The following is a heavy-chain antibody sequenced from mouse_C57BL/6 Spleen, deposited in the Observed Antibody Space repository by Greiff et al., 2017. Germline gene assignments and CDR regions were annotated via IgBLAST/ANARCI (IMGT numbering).Heavy chain of an antibody. CDR2: IDPETGGT. Sequence: QVQLQQSGAELVRPGASVTLSCKASGYTFTDYEMHWVKQTPVHGLEWIGAIDPETGGTAYNQKFKGKAILTADKSSSTAYMELRSLTSEDSAVYYCTRYYGTGWYFDVWGTGTTVTVSS. CDR3: TRYYGTGWYFDV. J-gene: IGHJ1*03. CDR1: GYTFTDYE. D-gene: IGHD1-1*01. V-gene: IGHV1-15*01.